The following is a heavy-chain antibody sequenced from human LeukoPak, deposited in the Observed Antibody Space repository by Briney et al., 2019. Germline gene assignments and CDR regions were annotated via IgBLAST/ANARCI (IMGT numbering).Heavy chain of an antibody. D-gene: IGHD6-13*01. V-gene: IGHV1-2*02. J-gene: IGHJ4*02. CDR1: GYTFTGYY. CDR2: INPNSGGT. CDR3: ARGTATWVAASSRTYYFDY. Sequence: AASVKVSCKASGYTFTGYYMHWVRQAPGQGLEWMGWINPNSGGTNYAQKFQGRVTMTRDTSISTAYMELSRLRSDDTAVYYCARGTATWVAASSRTYYFDYWGQGTLVTVSS.